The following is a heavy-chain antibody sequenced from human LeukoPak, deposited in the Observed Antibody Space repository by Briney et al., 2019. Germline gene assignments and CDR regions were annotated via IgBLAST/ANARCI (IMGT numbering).Heavy chain of an antibody. J-gene: IGHJ5*02. CDR2: IYYSGIT. Sequence: SETLSLTCTVSGGAISSSSYYWDWIRQPPGQGLEWIGSIYYSGITYYNTSLKSRVTMSIDTAKNHFSLKLSSVTAADTAVYFCARNLGSSSSWYSSWFDPWGQATLVTVSS. D-gene: IGHD6-13*01. CDR3: ARNLGSSSSWYSSWFDP. CDR1: GGAISSSSYY. V-gene: IGHV4-39*02.